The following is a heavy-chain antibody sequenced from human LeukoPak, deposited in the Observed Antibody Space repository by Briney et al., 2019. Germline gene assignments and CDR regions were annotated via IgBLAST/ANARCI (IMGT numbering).Heavy chain of an antibody. CDR1: GFTVSANY. D-gene: IGHD5-24*01. Sequence: PGGSLRLSCAASGFTVSANYMNWVRQAPGKGLEWVSVIYSSGHTYYADSVKGRFTISRDNSKNTLYLQMNSLRAEDTAVYYCARDLGDGYNGFDYWGQGTLVTASS. CDR3: ARDLGDGYNGFDY. V-gene: IGHV3-53*01. CDR2: IYSSGHT. J-gene: IGHJ4*02.